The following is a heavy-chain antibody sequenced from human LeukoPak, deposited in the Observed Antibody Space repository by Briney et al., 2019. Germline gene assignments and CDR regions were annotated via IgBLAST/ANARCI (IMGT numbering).Heavy chain of an antibody. V-gene: IGHV3-53*01. D-gene: IGHD3-22*01. CDR3: ARGHYYYDSSGYPVAPFDY. J-gene: IGHJ4*02. CDR2: IYSGGST. CDR1: GFTVSSNY. Sequence: GGSLRLSCAASGFTVSSNYMSWVRQAPGKGLEWVSVIYSGGSTYYADSVKGRFTISGDNSKNTLYLQMNSLRAEDTAVYYCARGHYYYDSSGYPVAPFDYWGQGTLVTVSS.